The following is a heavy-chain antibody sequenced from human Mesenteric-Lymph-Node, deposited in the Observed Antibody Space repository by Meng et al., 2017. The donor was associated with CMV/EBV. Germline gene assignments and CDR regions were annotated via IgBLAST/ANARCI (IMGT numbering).Heavy chain of an antibody. CDR3: AREVGYCSSTSCSNYFDY. Sequence: ASVKVSCKASGYTFTSYGISWVRQAPGQGLEWMGWISAYNGNTNYAQKLQGRVTMTTDTSTSTAYMELRSLRSDDTAVYYCAREVGYCSSTSCSNYFDYWGQGTLVTVSS. CDR2: ISAYNGNT. J-gene: IGHJ4*02. CDR1: GYTFTSYG. D-gene: IGHD2-2*01. V-gene: IGHV1-18*01.